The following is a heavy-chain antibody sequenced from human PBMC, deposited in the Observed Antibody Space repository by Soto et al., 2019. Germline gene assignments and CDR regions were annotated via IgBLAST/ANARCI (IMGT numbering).Heavy chain of an antibody. Sequence: SETLSLTCAVYGGSFSGYYWSWIRQPPGKGLEWIGEINHSGSTNYNPSLKSRVTISVDTSKNQFSLKLSSVTAADTAMYYCARGWRDIVVVVAATNNGGFSGMDVWGQGTTVTVSS. J-gene: IGHJ6*02. CDR1: GGSFSGYY. CDR2: INHSGST. CDR3: ARGWRDIVVVVAATNNGGFSGMDV. V-gene: IGHV4-34*01. D-gene: IGHD2-15*01.